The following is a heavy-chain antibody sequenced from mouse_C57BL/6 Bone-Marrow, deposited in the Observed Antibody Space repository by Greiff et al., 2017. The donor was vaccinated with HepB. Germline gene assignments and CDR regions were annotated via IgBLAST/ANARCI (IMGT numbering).Heavy chain of an antibody. Sequence: DVMLVESGGGLVKPGGSLKLSCAASGFTFSSYAMSWVRQTPEKRLEWVATISDGGSYTYYPDNVKGRFTISRDNAKNNLYLQMSHLKSEDTAMYYCARVWDEWSAYWGQGTLVTVSA. CDR1: GFTFSSYA. CDR3: ARVWDEWSAY. D-gene: IGHD4-1*01. CDR2: ISDGGSYT. J-gene: IGHJ3*01. V-gene: IGHV5-4*03.